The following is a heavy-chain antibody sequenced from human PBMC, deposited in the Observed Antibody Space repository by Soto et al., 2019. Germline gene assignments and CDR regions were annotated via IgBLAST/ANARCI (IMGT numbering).Heavy chain of an antibody. D-gene: IGHD4-17*01. Sequence: SETLSLTCAVSGGSISSGGYSWSWIRQPPGKGLEWIGYIYHSGSTYYNPSLKSRVTISVDRSKNQFSLKLSSVTAADTAVYYCARGGDDYGDYYFDYWGQGTLVTVSS. V-gene: IGHV4-30-2*01. CDR1: GGSISSGGYS. CDR3: ARGGDDYGDYYFDY. J-gene: IGHJ4*02. CDR2: IYHSGST.